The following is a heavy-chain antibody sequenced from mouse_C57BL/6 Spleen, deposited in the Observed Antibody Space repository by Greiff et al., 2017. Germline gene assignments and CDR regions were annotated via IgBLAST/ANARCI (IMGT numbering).Heavy chain of an antibody. V-gene: IGHV1-39*01. CDR3: ARGTTVVATPLWYFDV. D-gene: IGHD1-1*01. CDR1: GYSFTDYN. Sequence: VQLQQSGPELVKPGASVKISCKASGYSFTDYNMNWVKQSNGKSLEWIGVMNPNYGTTSYNQKFKGKATLTVDQSSSTAYMQLNSLTSEDSAVYYCARGTTVVATPLWYFDVWGTGTTVTFSS. J-gene: IGHJ1*03. CDR2: MNPNYGTT.